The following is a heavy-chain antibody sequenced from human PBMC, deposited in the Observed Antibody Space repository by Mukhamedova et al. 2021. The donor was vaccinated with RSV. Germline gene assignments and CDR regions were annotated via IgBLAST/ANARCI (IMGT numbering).Heavy chain of an antibody. V-gene: IGHV3-30*03. CDR2: ISYDGSNT. CDR1: D. CDR3: AREDLVVVQSAVVYSDY. Sequence: DMHWVRQAPGKGLEWVALISYDGSNTYYTDSVKGRFTISRDNSKDTLYLQMNSLRTEDTATSYCAREDLVVVQSAVVYSDYWG. J-gene: IGHJ4*01. D-gene: IGHD2-2*01.